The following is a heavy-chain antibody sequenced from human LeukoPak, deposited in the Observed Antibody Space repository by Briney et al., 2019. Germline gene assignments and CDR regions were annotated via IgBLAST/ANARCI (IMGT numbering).Heavy chain of an antibody. CDR3: ARGLYYDFWSRYYDAFDI. Sequence: GASVKVSCKASGYTFTDYYMHWVRQAPGQGLEWMGWINPNSGGTNYAQKFQGGVTMTRDTSISTAYMELSRLRSDDTAVYYCARGLYYDFWSRYYDAFDIWGQGTMVTVSS. CDR1: GYTFTDYY. D-gene: IGHD3-3*01. V-gene: IGHV1-2*02. CDR2: INPNSGGT. J-gene: IGHJ3*02.